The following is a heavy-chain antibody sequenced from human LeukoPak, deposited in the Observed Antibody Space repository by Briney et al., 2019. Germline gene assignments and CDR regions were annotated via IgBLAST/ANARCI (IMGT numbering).Heavy chain of an antibody. CDR3: ARGGSRYCSSTSCSNWFDP. V-gene: IGHV4-30-2*01. D-gene: IGHD2-2*01. J-gene: IGHJ5*02. Sequence: PSETLSLTCAVSGGSISSGGYSWSWIRQPPGKGLEWIGYIYHSGSTYYNPSLKSRVTISVDRSKNQFSLKLSSVTAADTAVYYCARGGSRYCSSTSCSNWFDPWGQGTLVTVSS. CDR1: GGSISSGGYS. CDR2: IYHSGST.